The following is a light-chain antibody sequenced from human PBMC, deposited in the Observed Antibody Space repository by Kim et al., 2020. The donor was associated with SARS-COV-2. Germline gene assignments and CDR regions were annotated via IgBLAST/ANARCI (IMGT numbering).Light chain of an antibody. CDR2: AAS. CDR1: QGISND. V-gene: IGKV1-27*01. CDR3: QKYNGAPWT. Sequence: ASVGDRLTITCRASQGISNDLAWYQQKPGKVPRLLIFAASALQSGVPSRFSGSGSGTDFTLTISSLQPEDVATYYCQKYNGAPWTFGQGTKVEIK. J-gene: IGKJ1*01.